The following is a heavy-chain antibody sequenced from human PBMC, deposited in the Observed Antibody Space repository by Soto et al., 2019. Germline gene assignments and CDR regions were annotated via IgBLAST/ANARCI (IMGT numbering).Heavy chain of an antibody. D-gene: IGHD2-15*01. J-gene: IGHJ5*02. Sequence: QVQLQESGPGLVKPSGTLSLTCAVSGGSISSSNWWSWVRQPPGKGLEWIGEIYHSGSTNYNPSLKSRVTISVDKSKNQFSLKLSSVTAADTAVYYCARGDCSGGSCDTRWSYNWFDPWGQGTLVTVSS. CDR3: ARGDCSGGSCDTRWSYNWFDP. CDR2: IYHSGST. CDR1: GGSISSSNW. V-gene: IGHV4-4*02.